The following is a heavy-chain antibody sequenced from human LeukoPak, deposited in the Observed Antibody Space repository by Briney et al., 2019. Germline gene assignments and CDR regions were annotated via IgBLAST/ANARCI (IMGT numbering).Heavy chain of an antibody. J-gene: IGHJ3*02. V-gene: IGHV5-51*01. CDR1: GYNFTTFW. Sequence: GESLKISCKGSGYNFTTFWIGWVRQMPGKRLEGMGISHPGDSDTRYSPSFQGQVTISPDKSISTASLQWSSLKASDTAMYYCARHDVCSSTRCYNTYDIWGQGTMVTVSS. CDR2: SHPGDSDT. CDR3: ARHDVCSSTRCYNTYDI. D-gene: IGHD2-2*02.